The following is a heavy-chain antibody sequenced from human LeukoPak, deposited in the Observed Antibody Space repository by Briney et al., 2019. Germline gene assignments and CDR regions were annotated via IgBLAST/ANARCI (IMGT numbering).Heavy chain of an antibody. CDR3: ARESPITVAIDY. J-gene: IGHJ4*02. D-gene: IGHD6-19*01. CDR2: VYYGGNT. CDR1: GGSISSSSYY. Sequence: SETLSLTCTVSGGSISSSSYYWDWVRQPPGKGLEWIGNVYYGGNTFYNSSLESRVTISVDMSKNQFSLKLSSVTAADTAVYYCARESPITVAIDYWGQGTLVTVSS. V-gene: IGHV4-39*02.